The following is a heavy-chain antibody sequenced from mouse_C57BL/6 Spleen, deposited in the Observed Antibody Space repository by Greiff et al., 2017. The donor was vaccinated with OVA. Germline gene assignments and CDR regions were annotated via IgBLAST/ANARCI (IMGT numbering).Heavy chain of an antibody. J-gene: IGHJ4*01. CDR2: ISSGGSYT. CDR1: GFTFSSYG. Sequence: EVKLVESGGDLVKPGGSLKLSCAASGFTFSSYGMSWVRQTPDKRLEWVATISSGGSYTYYPDSVKGRVTISRDKAKNTLYLQMSSLKSEDTAMYYCARGEYSMDYWGQGTSVTVSS. CDR3: ARGEYSMDY. V-gene: IGHV5-6*02. D-gene: IGHD5-1*01.